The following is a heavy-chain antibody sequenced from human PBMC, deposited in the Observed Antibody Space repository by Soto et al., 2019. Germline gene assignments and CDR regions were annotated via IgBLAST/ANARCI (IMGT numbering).Heavy chain of an antibody. V-gene: IGHV3-30-3*01. CDR2: ISRDGTNK. CDR3: ARSRNGGVADSFDY. CDR1: GFTFRRHA. D-gene: IGHD3-10*01. Sequence: VRLVESGGGLVKPGGSLRLSCVASGFTFRRHAIHWVRQAPGQGLEWVAVISRDGTNKYYEDSVKGRFTISRDNSKNTLSLQMNSLRREDTAVYYCARSRNGGVADSFDYWGQGTLVTVSS. J-gene: IGHJ4*02.